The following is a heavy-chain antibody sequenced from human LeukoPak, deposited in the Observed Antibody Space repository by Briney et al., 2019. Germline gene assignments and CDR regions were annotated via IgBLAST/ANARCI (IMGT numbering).Heavy chain of an antibody. CDR3: ARDRYYGSGSYHDY. CDR2: IYSGGST. J-gene: IGHJ4*02. V-gene: IGHV3-66*01. CDR1: GFTVSSNY. D-gene: IGHD3-10*01. Sequence: GGSLRLSCAASGFTVSSNYMSWVRQAPGKGLEWVSDIYSGGSTYYADSVKGRFTISRDNSKNTLYLQMNSLRAEDTAVYYCARDRYYGSGSYHDYWGQGTLVTVSS.